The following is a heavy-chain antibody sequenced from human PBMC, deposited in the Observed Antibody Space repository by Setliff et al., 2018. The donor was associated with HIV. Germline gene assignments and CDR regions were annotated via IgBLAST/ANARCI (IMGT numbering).Heavy chain of an antibody. D-gene: IGHD3-3*01. CDR1: GFTFSAYT. CDR2: LSAESTFI. Sequence: GVLRLSCVASGFTFSAYTMNWVRQAPGKGLEWVASLSAESTFIYYADSMKGRFTISRDNARNSLYLQMNSLRAEDTAMYYCTRDLDLTGGEAFDIWGQGTMVTVSS. J-gene: IGHJ3*02. CDR3: TRDLDLTGGEAFDI. V-gene: IGHV3-21*01.